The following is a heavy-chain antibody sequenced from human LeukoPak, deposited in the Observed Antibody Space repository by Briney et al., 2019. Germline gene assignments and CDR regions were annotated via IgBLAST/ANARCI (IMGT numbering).Heavy chain of an antibody. D-gene: IGHD3-10*01. V-gene: IGHV3-48*03. CDR1: GFTFSNYE. CDR2: ISSSGSTI. CDR3: VRDAGGGDYFDY. Sequence: GGSLRLSCAASGFTFSNYEMNWVRQAPGKGLEWVSYISSSGSTIYYADSVKGRFTISRDNAKTSLFLQMNSLIAEDTAVYYCVRDAGGGDYFDYWGQGTLVTVSS. J-gene: IGHJ4*02.